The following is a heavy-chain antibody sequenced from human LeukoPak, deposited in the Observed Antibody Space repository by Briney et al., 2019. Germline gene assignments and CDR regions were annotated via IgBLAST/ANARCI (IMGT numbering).Heavy chain of an antibody. D-gene: IGHD5-18*01. CDR2: MNPNSGNT. J-gene: IGHJ4*02. V-gene: IGHV1-8*01. CDR1: GYTFTSYD. CDR3: TTSRGSRYGYRALELPPTPVD. Sequence: ASVKVSCKASGYTFTSYDINWVRQATGQGLEWMGWMNPNSGNTGYAQKFQGRVTMTRNTSISTAYMELSSLRSEDTAVYYCTTSRGSRYGYRALELPPTPVDWGQGTLVTVSS.